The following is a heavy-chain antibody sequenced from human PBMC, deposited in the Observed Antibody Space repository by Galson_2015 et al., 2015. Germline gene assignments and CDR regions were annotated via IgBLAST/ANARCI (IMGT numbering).Heavy chain of an antibody. CDR1: GFTFSSYA. CDR2: IGGGGST. V-gene: IGHV3-23*01. J-gene: IGHJ6*02. Sequence: SLRLSCAASGFTFSSYAMSWVRQAPGKGLEWVSVIGGGGSTSYADSVKGRFTISRDNSKNTLYLQMNSLRAEDTAVYYCAKVLRVKYYYCNMDVWGQGTTGAVS. CDR3: AKVLRVKYYYCNMDV. D-gene: IGHD2-15*01.